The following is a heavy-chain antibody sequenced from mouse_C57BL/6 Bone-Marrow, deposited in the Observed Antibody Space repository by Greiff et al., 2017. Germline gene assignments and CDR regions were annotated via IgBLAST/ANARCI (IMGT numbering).Heavy chain of an antibody. Sequence: EVQGVESGGGLVKPGGSLKLSCAASGFTFSSYAMSWVRQTPEKRLEWVATISDGGSYTYYPDNVKGRFTISRDNAKNNLYMQMSHLKSEDTAMYYCARAYWWCAYWGQGTLVTVSA. V-gene: IGHV5-4*01. J-gene: IGHJ3*01. D-gene: IGHD2-10*01. CDR1: GFTFSSYA. CDR2: ISDGGSYT. CDR3: ARAYWWCAY.